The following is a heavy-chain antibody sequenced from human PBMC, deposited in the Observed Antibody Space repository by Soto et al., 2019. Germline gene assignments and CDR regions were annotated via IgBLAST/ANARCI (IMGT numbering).Heavy chain of an antibody. CDR2: INAGNGNT. J-gene: IGHJ4*02. CDR3: AKDLDATVFNLDS. Sequence: ASVKVSCKASGYTFTSYAMHWVRQAPGQRLEWMGWINAGNGNTKYSQKFQGRVTITRDTSASTAYMELSSLRSEDTAVYYCAKDLDATVFNLDSWGQGTLVTVSS. D-gene: IGHD2-2*01. CDR1: GYTFTSYA. V-gene: IGHV1-3*01.